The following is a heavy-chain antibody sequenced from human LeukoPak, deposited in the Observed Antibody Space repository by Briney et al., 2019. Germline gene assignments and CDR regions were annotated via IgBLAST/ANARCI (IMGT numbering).Heavy chain of an antibody. CDR3: ARGRFRGSYLDY. J-gene: IGHJ4*02. V-gene: IGHV4-34*01. CDR2: INHSGNT. Sequence: SETLSLTCAVYGGSFSGFYWNWIRQPPGKGLEWIGEINHSGNTNYNPSLRSRVTISVDTSKNQFSLNLSSVTAADTAVYYCARGRFRGSYLDYWGQGTLVTVSS. CDR1: GGSFSGFY. D-gene: IGHD3-16*01.